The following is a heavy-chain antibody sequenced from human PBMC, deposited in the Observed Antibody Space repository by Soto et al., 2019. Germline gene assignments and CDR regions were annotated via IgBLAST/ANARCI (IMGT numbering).Heavy chain of an antibody. CDR2: IYATGTT. D-gene: IGHD1-1*01. J-gene: IGHJ5*02. CDR3: VRDGTKTLRDWFDP. CDR1: GASISGFY. Sequence: SETLPLTCTVSGASISGFYWSWIRKSAGKGLEWIGRIYATGTTDYNPSLKSRVMMSVDTSKKQFSLKLRSVTAADTAVYYCVRDGTKTLRDWFDPWGQGISVTVSS. V-gene: IGHV4-4*07.